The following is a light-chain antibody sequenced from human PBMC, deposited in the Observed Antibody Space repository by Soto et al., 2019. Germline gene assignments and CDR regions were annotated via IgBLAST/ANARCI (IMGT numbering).Light chain of an antibody. V-gene: IGKV1-27*01. J-gene: IGKJ1*01. CDR2: AAS. CDR3: QKYNSAHRP. Sequence: DIQMTQSPSSLSAAVGDRVTITCRASQGISNYLAWYQQKPGKVPKLLIYAASTLQSGVPSRFSGSGSGPDLTLTISSLQPEDVATYYCQKYNSAHRPFGQGTQVEIK. CDR1: QGISNY.